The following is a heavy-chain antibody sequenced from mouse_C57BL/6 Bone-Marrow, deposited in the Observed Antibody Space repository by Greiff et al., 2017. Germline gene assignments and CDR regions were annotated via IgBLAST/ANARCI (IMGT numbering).Heavy chain of an antibody. Sequence: QVQLQQSGAELARPGASVKLSCTASGYTFTSYGISWVKQRTGQGLEWIGEIYPRSGNTYYNEKFKGKATLTADKSSSTAYLELRSLTSEDSAIYYCARRWIYDGYLYYFDYWGQGTTLTVSS. J-gene: IGHJ2*01. D-gene: IGHD2-3*01. V-gene: IGHV1-81*01. CDR1: GYTFTSYG. CDR2: IYPRSGNT. CDR3: ARRWIYDGYLYYFDY.